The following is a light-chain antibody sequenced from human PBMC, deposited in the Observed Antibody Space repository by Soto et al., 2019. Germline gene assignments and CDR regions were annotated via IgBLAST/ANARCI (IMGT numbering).Light chain of an antibody. V-gene: IGKV3-20*01. CDR1: QSVSSSY. CDR2: GAS. J-gene: IGKJ4*01. CDR3: QQYHTSPS. Sequence: EIVLTQSPGTLSLSPGERATLSCRASQSVSSSYLAWYQQKPGQAPRLLIYGASSRATGIPDRFSGSGSGTDFTLTISRLEPEDFAVYYCQQYHTSPSFGGGTKVDIK.